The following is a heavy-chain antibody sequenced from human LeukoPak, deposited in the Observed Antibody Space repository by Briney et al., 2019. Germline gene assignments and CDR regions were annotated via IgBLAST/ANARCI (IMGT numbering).Heavy chain of an antibody. J-gene: IGHJ5*02. Sequence: GGSLRLSCAASGFTFSSYGMHWVRQAPGKGLEWAAFIRYDGSNKYYADSVKGRFTISRDNSKNTLYLQMNSLRAEDTAVYYCAKVDSSGWYGDWFDPWGQGTLVTVSS. V-gene: IGHV3-30*02. CDR3: AKVDSSGWYGDWFDP. CDR1: GFTFSSYG. D-gene: IGHD6-19*01. CDR2: IRYDGSNK.